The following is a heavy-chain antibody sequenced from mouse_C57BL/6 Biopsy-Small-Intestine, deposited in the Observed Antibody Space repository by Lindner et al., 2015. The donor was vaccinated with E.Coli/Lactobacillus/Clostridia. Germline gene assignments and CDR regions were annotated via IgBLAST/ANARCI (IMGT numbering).Heavy chain of an antibody. CDR2: IYLGSGNT. CDR3: ARRGKHYLRLYYAMDY. CDR1: GYTFTSYG. D-gene: IGHD5-5*01. Sequence: VQLQESGAELARPGASVKLSCKASGYTFTSYGISWVKQRTGQGLEWIGEIYLGSGNTYYNEKFKGRATFTADTSSNTAYMQLSSLTTEDSAIYYCARRGKHYLRLYYAMDYVGSRNLSPPSPQ. J-gene: IGHJ4*01. V-gene: IGHV1-81*01.